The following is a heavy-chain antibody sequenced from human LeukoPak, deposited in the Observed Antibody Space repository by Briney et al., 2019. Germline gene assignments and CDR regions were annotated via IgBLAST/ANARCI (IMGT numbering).Heavy chain of an antibody. CDR3: ARSMVAAYHDY. D-gene: IGHD2-15*01. V-gene: IGHV4-4*09. CDR1: GGSISSYY. J-gene: IGHJ4*02. Sequence: SETLSLTCTVSGGSISSYYWSWIRQPPGKGLEWIGYIYTSGSTNYNPSLKSRVTISVDTSKNQFSLKLSSVTAADTAVYYCARSMVAAYHDYWGQGTLVTVSS. CDR2: IYTSGST.